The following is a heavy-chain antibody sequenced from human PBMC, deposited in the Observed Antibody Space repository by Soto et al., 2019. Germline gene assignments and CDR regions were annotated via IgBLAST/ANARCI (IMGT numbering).Heavy chain of an antibody. J-gene: IGHJ6*02. CDR1: GGSISSSDHY. CDR3: ARRNYGVDV. CDR2: MYYSGST. Sequence: SETLSLTCTVSGGSISSSDHYWGWIRQPPGRGLEWIGSMYYSGSTYYNPPLESRVTISIDTSRNQFSLKLTSVTAADTAVYFCARRNYGVDVWGQGTTVTVSS. V-gene: IGHV4-39*01.